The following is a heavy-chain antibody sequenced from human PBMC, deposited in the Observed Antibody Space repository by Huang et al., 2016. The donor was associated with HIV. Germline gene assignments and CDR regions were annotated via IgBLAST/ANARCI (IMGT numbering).Heavy chain of an antibody. CDR1: NGSISSSIYY. Sequence: QLQLRESGPGLVKPSETLSLSCTVSNGSISSSIYYWGWVRQPPGKGLEWIGTASKTGNTYYNPSLKSRLTSSVDTSKNQFFLKRHSVAAADAAVYYCARHARYLFGSGGFGLDVWGPGTTVTVSS. CDR3: ARHARYLFGSGGFGLDV. J-gene: IGHJ6*02. D-gene: IGHD3-10*01. CDR2: ASKTGNT. V-gene: IGHV4-39*01.